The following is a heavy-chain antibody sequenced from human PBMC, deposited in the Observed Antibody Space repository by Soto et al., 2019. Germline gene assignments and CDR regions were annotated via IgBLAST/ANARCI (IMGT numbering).Heavy chain of an antibody. CDR1: GYTFTSYG. V-gene: IGHV1-18*01. CDR2: ISAYNGNT. CDR3: ARERYCSGGSCLVWFDP. J-gene: IGHJ5*02. D-gene: IGHD2-15*01. Sequence: ASVKVSCKASGYTFTSYGISWVRQAPGQGLEWMGWISAYNGNTNYAQKLQGRVTMTTDTSTSTAYMELRSLRSDDTAVYYCARERYCSGGSCLVWFDPWGQGTLVTVSS.